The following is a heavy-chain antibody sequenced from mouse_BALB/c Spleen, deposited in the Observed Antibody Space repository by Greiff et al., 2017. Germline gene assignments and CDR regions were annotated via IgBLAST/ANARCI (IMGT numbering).Heavy chain of an antibody. CDR2: ISDGGSYT. J-gene: IGHJ3*01. Sequence: EVNVVESGGGLVKPGGSLKLSCAASGFTFSDYYMYWVRQTPEKRLEWVATISDGGSYTYYPDSVKGRFTISRDNAKNNLYLQMSSLKSEDTAMYYCARADGNYLAWFAYWGQGTLVTVSA. V-gene: IGHV5-4*02. CDR1: GFTFSDYY. CDR3: ARADGNYLAWFAY. D-gene: IGHD2-1*01.